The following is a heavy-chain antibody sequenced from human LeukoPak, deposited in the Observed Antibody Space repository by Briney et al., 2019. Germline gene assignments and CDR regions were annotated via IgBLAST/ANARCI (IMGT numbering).Heavy chain of an antibody. Sequence: PSETLSLTCTGSGGSISSSSYYWGGIRQPPGKGLEGSGSIYYSRSTYYNPSLQSRVKICVDTSKNQFSLKLSPVTAGDRAVYYCVSSTDKTVGATTPLYYYYMHVWGKGNTVSVSS. J-gene: IGHJ6*03. CDR1: GGSISSSSYY. V-gene: IGHV4-39*01. CDR2: IYYSRST. CDR3: VSSTDKTVGATTPLYYYYMHV. D-gene: IGHD1-26*01.